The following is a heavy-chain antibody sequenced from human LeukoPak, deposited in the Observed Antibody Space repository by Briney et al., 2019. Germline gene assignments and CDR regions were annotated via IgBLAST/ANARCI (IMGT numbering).Heavy chain of an antibody. CDR2: INHSGST. D-gene: IGHD6-13*01. Sequence: PSETLSLTCAVYGGSFSGYYWSWIRQPPGKGLEWIGEINHSGSTNYNPSLKSRVTISVDTSKNQFSLKLSSVTAADTAVYYCARRPYSSSWYRVDAFDIWGQGTMVTVSS. V-gene: IGHV4-34*01. CDR3: ARRPYSSSWYRVDAFDI. J-gene: IGHJ3*02. CDR1: GGSFSGYY.